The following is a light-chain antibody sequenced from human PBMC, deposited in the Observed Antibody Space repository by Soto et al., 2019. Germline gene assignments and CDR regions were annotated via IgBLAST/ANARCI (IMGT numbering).Light chain of an antibody. CDR1: QSVSSTY. CDR2: GAS. Sequence: EIVLTQSPGTLSVFPGERATLSCRASQSVSSTYFAWYQQKPGLPPGLLIYGASNRATGVPDRFSGSGSGTDFTLTISRLEPEDFAVYYCQQYHSFPPEFTFGPGTTVEIK. CDR3: QQYHSFPPEFT. J-gene: IGKJ3*01. V-gene: IGKV3-20*01.